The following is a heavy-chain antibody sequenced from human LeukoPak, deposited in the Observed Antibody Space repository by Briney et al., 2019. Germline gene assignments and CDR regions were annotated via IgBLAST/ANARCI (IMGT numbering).Heavy chain of an antibody. Sequence: PGGSLRLSCAASGFTFSDYYMSWIRQAPGKGLEWVSYISSSGSTIYHTDSVKGRFTISRDNAKNSLYLQMNSLRVDDTAVYYCAREVVGSTLDYWGQGTLVTVSS. V-gene: IGHV3-11*04. D-gene: IGHD2-15*01. CDR1: GFTFSDYY. CDR2: ISSSGSTI. J-gene: IGHJ4*02. CDR3: AREVVGSTLDY.